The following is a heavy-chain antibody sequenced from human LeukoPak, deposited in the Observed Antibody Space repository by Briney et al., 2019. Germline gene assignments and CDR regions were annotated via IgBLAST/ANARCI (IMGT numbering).Heavy chain of an antibody. D-gene: IGHD2/OR15-2a*01. CDR2: ISSDGSNT. Sequence: SGGSLRLSCAASGFTFSNFWMYWVRPPPGKGLVWVSRISSDGSNTNYADSVKGRFTISRDNAKNTLYLQMDSLRAEDTAVYYCARVGEYDSFDYWGQGTLVTVSS. V-gene: IGHV3-74*01. CDR1: GFTFSNFW. J-gene: IGHJ4*02. CDR3: ARVGEYDSFDY.